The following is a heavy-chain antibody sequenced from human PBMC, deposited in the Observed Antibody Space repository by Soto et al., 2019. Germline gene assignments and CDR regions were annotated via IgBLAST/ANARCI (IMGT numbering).Heavy chain of an antibody. J-gene: IGHJ6*03. D-gene: IGHD2-15*01. CDR1: GGSISSYY. Sequence: SETLSLTCTVSGGSISSYYWTWIRQPPGKGLEWIGYIYYSGSTNYNPSLKSRVTISVATSKTQFSLKLSSVTAADTAVYYCAIVSLVYCSGGSCYSDYYYYYMDVWGKGTTVTVSS. CDR2: IYYSGST. CDR3: AIVSLVYCSGGSCYSDYYYYYMDV. V-gene: IGHV4-59*08.